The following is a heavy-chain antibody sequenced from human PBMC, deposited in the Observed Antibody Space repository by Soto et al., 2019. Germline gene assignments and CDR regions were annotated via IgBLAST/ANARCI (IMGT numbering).Heavy chain of an antibody. V-gene: IGHV3-30*03. CDR1: GFTFSSYG. Sequence: QVQLVESGGGVVQPGRSLRLSCAASGFTFSSYGMHWVRQAPGKGLEWVAVISYDGSNKYYADSVKGRFTISRDNSKNTLYLQMNSLRAEDTAVYYCARKRFGELLTGWYYFDYWGQGTLVTVSS. CDR2: ISYDGSNK. J-gene: IGHJ4*02. D-gene: IGHD3-10*01. CDR3: ARKRFGELLTGWYYFDY.